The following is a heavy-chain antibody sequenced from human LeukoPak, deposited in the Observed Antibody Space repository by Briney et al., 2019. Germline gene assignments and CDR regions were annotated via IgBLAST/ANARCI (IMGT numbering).Heavy chain of an antibody. Sequence: GGSLRLSCAASGFTFSSYSMNWVRQAPGKGLEWVSYISSSSSTIYYADSVKGRFTISRDNAKNSLYLQMNSLRAEDTAVYYCARGPGTTAYNWFDPWGQGTLVTVSS. D-gene: IGHD1-1*01. CDR1: GFTFSSYS. J-gene: IGHJ5*02. CDR3: ARGPGTTAYNWFDP. V-gene: IGHV3-48*04. CDR2: ISSSSSTI.